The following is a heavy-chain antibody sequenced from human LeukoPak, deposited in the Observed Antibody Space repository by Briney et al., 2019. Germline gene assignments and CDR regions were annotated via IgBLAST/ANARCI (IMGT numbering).Heavy chain of an antibody. J-gene: IGHJ4*02. CDR1: GYTFTTYA. Sequence: ASVKVSCKASGYTFTTYAMHWVRQAPGQRLEWMGWINAGNGDTQYSQKFQGRVTITRDTSASTAYMELSSLRSEDTAVYYCARGDGFYSSGWYFDNWGQGTLVTVSS. D-gene: IGHD6-13*01. V-gene: IGHV1-3*01. CDR2: INAGNGDT. CDR3: ARGDGFYSSGWYFDN.